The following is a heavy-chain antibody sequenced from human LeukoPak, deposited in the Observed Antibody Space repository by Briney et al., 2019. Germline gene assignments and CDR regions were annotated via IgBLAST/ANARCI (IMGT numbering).Heavy chain of an antibody. D-gene: IGHD3-10*01. CDR1: GYTFTSYY. V-gene: IGHV1-46*01. CDR3: ARDRITYYYGSGSYYLQYYFDY. CDR2: INPSGGST. Sequence: GASVKVSCKASGYTFTSYYMHWVRQAPGQGLEWMGIINPSGGSTSYAQKFQGRVTMTRDMSTSTDYMELSSLRSEDTAVYYCARDRITYYYGSGSYYLQYYFDYWGQGTLVTVSS. J-gene: IGHJ4*02.